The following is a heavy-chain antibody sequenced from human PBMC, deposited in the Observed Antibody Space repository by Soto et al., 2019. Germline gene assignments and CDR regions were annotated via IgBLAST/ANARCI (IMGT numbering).Heavy chain of an antibody. J-gene: IGHJ6*02. CDR2: IYYSGST. V-gene: IGHV4-39*01. D-gene: IGHD3-10*01. CDR1: GGSISSSSYY. CDR3: AKLLLWFGELFTYYYGMDV. Sequence: PSETLSLTCTVSGGSISSSSYYWGWIRQPPGKGLEWIGSIYYSGSTYYNPSLKSRVTISVDTSKNQFSLKLSSVTAADTAVYYCAKLLLWFGELFTYYYGMDVWGQGTTVTVSS.